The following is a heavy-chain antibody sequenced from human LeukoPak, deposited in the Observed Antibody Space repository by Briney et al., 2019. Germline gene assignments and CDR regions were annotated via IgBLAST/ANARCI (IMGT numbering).Heavy chain of an antibody. V-gene: IGHV1-69*01. CDR2: IIPSFGTA. J-gene: IGHJ4*02. Sequence: SVKVSCKASGGTFSSYAISWVRQAPGQGLEWMGGIIPSFGTANYAQKFQGRVTITADESTSTAYMELSSLRSEDTAVYYCARSGVRGVIRAYYFDYWGQGTLVTVSS. CDR3: ARSGVRGVIRAYYFDY. D-gene: IGHD3-10*01. CDR1: GGTFSSYA.